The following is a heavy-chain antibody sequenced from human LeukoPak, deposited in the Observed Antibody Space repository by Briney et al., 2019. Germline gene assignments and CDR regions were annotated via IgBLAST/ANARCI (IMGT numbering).Heavy chain of an antibody. CDR1: GGSISSHY. CDR2: IHYGGNT. V-gene: IGHV4-59*11. D-gene: IGHD5-24*01. CDR3: VRRGDGYPYYFDY. Sequence: SETLSLTCTVSGGSISSHYWSWIRQPPGKGLEWIGYIHYGGNTDYNPSLKSRLTISVDTSKNQFSLKLSSVTAADTAVYYCVRRGDGYPYYFDYWGQGTLITVSS. J-gene: IGHJ4*02.